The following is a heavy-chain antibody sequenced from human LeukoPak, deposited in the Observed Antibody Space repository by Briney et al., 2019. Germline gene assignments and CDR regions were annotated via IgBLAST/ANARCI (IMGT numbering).Heavy chain of an antibody. D-gene: IGHD6-6*01. CDR3: AREEGSSSRY. Sequence: SETLSLTCAVSGYSISSGYYWGWIRQPAGKGLEWIGRIYTSGSTNYNPSLKSRVTISVDKSKNQFSLKLSSVTAADTAVYYCAREEGSSSRYWGQGTLVTVSS. J-gene: IGHJ4*02. CDR2: IYTSGST. V-gene: IGHV4-61*02. CDR1: GYSISSGYY.